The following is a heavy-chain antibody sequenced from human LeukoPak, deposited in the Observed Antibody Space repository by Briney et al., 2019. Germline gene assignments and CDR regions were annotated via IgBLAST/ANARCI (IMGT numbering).Heavy chain of an antibody. D-gene: IGHD6-13*01. CDR2: IYHSRST. V-gene: IGHV4-4*02. Sequence: SETLSLTCAVSGGSISSSNWWSWVRQPPGKGLEWIGEIYHSRSTNYNPSLKRRVTISVDKSKNQFSLKLSSVTAAYTAVYYCASRIAAAGTGTGFWGQGTLVPVSS. CDR1: GGSISSSNW. CDR3: ASRIAAAGTGTGF. J-gene: IGHJ4*02.